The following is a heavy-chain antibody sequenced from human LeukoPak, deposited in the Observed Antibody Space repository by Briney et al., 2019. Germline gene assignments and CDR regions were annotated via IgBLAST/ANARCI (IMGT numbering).Heavy chain of an antibody. D-gene: IGHD2-21*02. Sequence: ASVKVSCKASGYTFTSYDINWVRQATGQGLEWMGWVNPNSSNTGYAQKFQGRVTMTRNTSISTAYMELGRLTSDDTAVYYCAREGDKLVTPHPFDIWGQGALVTVSS. CDR3: AREGDKLVTPHPFDI. CDR2: VNPNSSNT. V-gene: IGHV1-8*01. J-gene: IGHJ3*02. CDR1: GYTFTSYD.